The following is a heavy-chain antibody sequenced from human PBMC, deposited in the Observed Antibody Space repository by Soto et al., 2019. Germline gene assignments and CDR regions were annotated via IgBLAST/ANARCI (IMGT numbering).Heavy chain of an antibody. D-gene: IGHD3-3*01. J-gene: IGHJ4*02. V-gene: IGHV3-23*01. CDR2: LSGSGGSK. CDR3: AKGEGFDFWSGYPGVDY. CDR1: GFTFTSYA. Sequence: EVQVLESGGGLVEPGGSLRLSCAASGFTFTSYAMTWVRQAPGKGLEWVSGLSGSGGSKYYAGTVKGRFTISRGNSINTVFLQMNSLRVEDTAVYYCAKGEGFDFWSGYPGVDYWGQGTLVTVSS.